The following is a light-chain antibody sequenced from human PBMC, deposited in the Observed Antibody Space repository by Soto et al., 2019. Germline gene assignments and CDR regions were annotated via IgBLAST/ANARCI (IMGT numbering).Light chain of an antibody. CDR1: SSNLGAGYD. J-gene: IGLJ3*02. V-gene: IGLV1-40*01. CDR2: GNR. Sequence: QSVLTQPPSVSGAPGQRVTISCTGNSSNLGAGYDVHWYQQLPGAAPKLVIFGNRNRPSGVPERFSGSKSGTSASLAITGLQAEEGVDYYCRAYAYSWTASVFGGGTKLTVL. CDR3: RAYAYSWTASV.